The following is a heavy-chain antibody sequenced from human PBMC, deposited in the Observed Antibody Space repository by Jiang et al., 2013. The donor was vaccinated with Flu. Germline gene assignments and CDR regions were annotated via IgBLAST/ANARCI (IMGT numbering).Heavy chain of an antibody. CDR2: INNGGGRT. CDR3: AKEGWDGYFDWYSPGGFDATADYGMDV. CDR1: GFTFRSYA. D-gene: IGHD3-9*01. Sequence: LVQPGGSLRLSCAASGFTFRSYAMSWVRQAPGKGLEWVSDINNGGGRTFYADSVKGRFTISRDNSKNTVYLQMNSLRVEDTAVYYCAKEGWDGYFDWYSPGGFDATADYGMDVWGQGTTVIVSS. J-gene: IGHJ6*02. V-gene: IGHV3-23*01.